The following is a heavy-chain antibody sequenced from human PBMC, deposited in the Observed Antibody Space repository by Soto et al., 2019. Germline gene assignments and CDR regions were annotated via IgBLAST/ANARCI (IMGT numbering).Heavy chain of an antibody. Sequence: QVQLVQSGGEVKKSGASVKVSCKASGYSLTSYGIGWVRQAPGQGLEWMGWINGYNGNTNYAQKMQGRVTMTTDTSTNTAYMELRSLRSDDTAVYYCARYFVNDYGDPGWFYPWGQGTLVIVSS. CDR3: ARYFVNDYGDPGWFYP. J-gene: IGHJ5*02. D-gene: IGHD4-17*01. V-gene: IGHV1-18*04. CDR1: GYSLTSYG. CDR2: INGYNGNT.